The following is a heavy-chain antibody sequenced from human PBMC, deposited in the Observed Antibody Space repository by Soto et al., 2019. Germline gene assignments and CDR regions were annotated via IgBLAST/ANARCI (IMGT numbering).Heavy chain of an antibody. CDR2: INHSGST. D-gene: IGHD2-2*01. Sequence: SETLSLTCAVYGGSFSGYYWSWIRQPPGKGLEWIGEINHSGSTNYNPSLKSRVTISVDTSKNQFSLKLSSATAADTAVYYCARGRYCSSTSCYVQASPEIDYWGQGTLVTVSS. CDR1: GGSFSGYY. V-gene: IGHV4-34*01. J-gene: IGHJ4*02. CDR3: ARGRYCSSTSCYVQASPEIDY.